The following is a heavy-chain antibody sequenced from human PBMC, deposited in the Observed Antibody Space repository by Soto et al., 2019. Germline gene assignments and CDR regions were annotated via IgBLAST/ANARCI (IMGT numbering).Heavy chain of an antibody. D-gene: IGHD6-19*01. Sequence: QVQLQESGPGLVKPSGTLSLTCAVSGGSISSTYWWSWVRQPPGKGVEWIGEIYHSGSTNVNPSLKSRVTISVDKSKNQVSLNLSSVAAADTAVYFCATRVDDSGWFLYWGQGTLVTVCS. V-gene: IGHV4-4*02. CDR3: ATRVDDSGWFLY. CDR1: GGSISSTYW. CDR2: IYHSGST. J-gene: IGHJ4*02.